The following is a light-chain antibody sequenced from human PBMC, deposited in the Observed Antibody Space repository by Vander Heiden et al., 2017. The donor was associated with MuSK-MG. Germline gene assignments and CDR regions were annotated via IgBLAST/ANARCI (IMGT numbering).Light chain of an antibody. CDR1: QSVSSY. V-gene: IGKV3-11*01. CDR2: DAY. Sequence: EVVLTQSPATLSLSPGERATLSCRASQSVSSYLVGYQQKPGQAPRLLIYDAYNRATGIQARFSGSGSGTDCTLTISSLEPEDSAVDDCQSGTFGQGTKLEIK. CDR3: QSGT. J-gene: IGKJ2*01.